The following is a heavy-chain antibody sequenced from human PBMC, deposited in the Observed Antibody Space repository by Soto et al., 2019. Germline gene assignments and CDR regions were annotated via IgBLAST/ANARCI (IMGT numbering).Heavy chain of an antibody. J-gene: IGHJ4*02. CDR3: AKDAVPYYYGSGSYLGY. CDR1: GFTFSSYA. CDR2: ISGSGGST. D-gene: IGHD3-10*01. Sequence: EVQLLESGGGLVQPGGSLRLSCAASGFTFSSYAMSWVRQAPGKGLEWVSAISGSGGSTYYADSVKGRFTISRDNSKNTLYLQMNSLRAEDTAVYYCAKDAVPYYYGSGSYLGYWGQGTLVTVSS. V-gene: IGHV3-23*01.